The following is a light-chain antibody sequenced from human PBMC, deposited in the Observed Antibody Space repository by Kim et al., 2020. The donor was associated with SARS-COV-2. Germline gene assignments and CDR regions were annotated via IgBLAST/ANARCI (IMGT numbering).Light chain of an antibody. CDR3: QQYNDWPLLT. V-gene: IGKV3-15*01. J-gene: IGKJ4*01. CDR1: QSVNNN. Sequence: IVMTQSPATLSVSPGERVTLSCRASQSVNNNLAWYQQRPGQAPRLLIYGASTRATDISARFSGSGSGTEFTLTIRSLQSEDLAVYYCQQYNDWPLLTFGGGTKLEI. CDR2: GAS.